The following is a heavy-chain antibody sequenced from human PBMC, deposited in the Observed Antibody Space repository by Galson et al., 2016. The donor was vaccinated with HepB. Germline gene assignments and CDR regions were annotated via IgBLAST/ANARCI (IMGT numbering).Heavy chain of an antibody. CDR3: AVFPGSVSTAEDFFDS. D-gene: IGHD3-16*01. CDR1: GGSLSKYC. CDR2: IIPIFRSA. J-gene: IGHJ4*01. Sequence: SVKVSCKASGGSLSKYCITWVRQAPGQGLEWMGGIIPIFRSANHAQRFQGRIKVTADEFTNTAYLEVSSLRSEDTAVYYCAVFPGSVSTAEDFFDSWGQGTQVTVSS. V-gene: IGHV1-69*13.